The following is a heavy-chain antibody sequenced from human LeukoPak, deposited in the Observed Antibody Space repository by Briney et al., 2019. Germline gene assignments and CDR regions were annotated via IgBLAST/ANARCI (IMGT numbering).Heavy chain of an antibody. J-gene: IGHJ4*02. CDR2: LYYTGTT. CDR1: GGSITTYS. D-gene: IGHD4-17*01. V-gene: IGHV4-59*01. CDR3: ARRGHDDYADY. Sequence: SETLSLTCTVSGGSITTYSWSWIRQPPGKGLEWIGYLYYTGTTTYNPSLKSRLTMSVDSSKNQFSLKLRSVTAADTALYYCARRGHDDYADYWGQGSLVTVSS.